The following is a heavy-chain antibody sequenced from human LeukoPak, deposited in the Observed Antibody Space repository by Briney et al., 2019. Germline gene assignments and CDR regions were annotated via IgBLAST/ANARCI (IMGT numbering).Heavy chain of an antibody. CDR3: ATITRGNIFGFFDF. V-gene: IGHV4-59*11. Sequence: PSETLSLTCTVSGGSISSHYWSWVRQPPGKGLEWIGYVLDNVRTKDNPSLNSRFTLSADTSKNQFSLRLTSVTAADTAVYYCATITRGNIFGFFDFWGQGILVTVSS. J-gene: IGHJ4*02. CDR1: GGSISSHY. D-gene: IGHD5-18*01. CDR2: VLDNVRT.